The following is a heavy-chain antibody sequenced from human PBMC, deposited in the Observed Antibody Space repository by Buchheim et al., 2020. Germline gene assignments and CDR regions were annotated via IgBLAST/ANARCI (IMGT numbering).Heavy chain of an antibody. V-gene: IGHV3-30*18. CDR2: ISYDGSNK. Sequence: QVQLVESGGGVVQPGRSLRLSCAASGFTFSSYGMHWVRQAPGKGLEWVAVISYDGSNKYYADSVKGRFTISRDNSMNTLYLQMNSLRAEDTAVYYCAKPYYYDSSGYYLFDYWGQGTL. D-gene: IGHD3-22*01. CDR3: AKPYYYDSSGYYLFDY. CDR1: GFTFSSYG. J-gene: IGHJ4*02.